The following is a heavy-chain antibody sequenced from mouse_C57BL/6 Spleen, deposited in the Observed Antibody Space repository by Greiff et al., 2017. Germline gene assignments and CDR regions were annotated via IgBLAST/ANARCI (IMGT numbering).Heavy chain of an antibody. V-gene: IGHV1-64*01. CDR2: IHPNSGST. Sequence: QVQLQQPGAELVKPGASVKLSCKASGYTFTSYWMHWVKQRPGQGLEWIGMIHPNSGSTNYNEKFKSKATLTVDKSSSTAYMQLSSLTSEDSAVYYCARSHYYGREVDYWGQGTTLTVSS. CDR1: GYTFTSYW. D-gene: IGHD1-1*01. CDR3: ARSHYYGREVDY. J-gene: IGHJ2*01.